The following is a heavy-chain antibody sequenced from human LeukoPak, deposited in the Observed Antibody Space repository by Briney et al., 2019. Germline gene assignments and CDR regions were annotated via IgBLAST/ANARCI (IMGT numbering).Heavy chain of an antibody. CDR2: IRYDGSNK. CDR1: GFTFDDYG. D-gene: IGHD5-18*01. Sequence: GGSLRLSCAASGFTFDDYGMSWVRQAPGKGLEWVAFIRYDGSNKYYADSVKGRFTISRDNSKNTLYLQMNSLRAEDTAVYYCAKDTASSWWYFDLWGRGTLVTVSS. CDR3: AKDTASSWWYFDL. J-gene: IGHJ2*01. V-gene: IGHV3-30*02.